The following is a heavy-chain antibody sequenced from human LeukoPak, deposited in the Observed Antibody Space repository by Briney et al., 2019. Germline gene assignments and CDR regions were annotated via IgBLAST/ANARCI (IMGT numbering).Heavy chain of an antibody. Sequence: SETLSLTCAVYGGSFSGYYWSWIRQPPGKGLEWIGEINHSGSTNYNPSLKSRVTISVDTSKNQFSLNLTSVTAADTALYCARMRGDFLTGHYSYYYYIDVWGKGTTVTVSS. CDR3: ARMRGDFLTGHYSYYYYIDV. CDR1: GGSFSGYY. D-gene: IGHD3-9*01. J-gene: IGHJ6*03. CDR2: INHSGST. V-gene: IGHV4-34*01.